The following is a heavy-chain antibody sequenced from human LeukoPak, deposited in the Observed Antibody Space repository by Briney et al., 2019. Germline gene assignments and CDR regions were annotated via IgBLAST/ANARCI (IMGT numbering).Heavy chain of an antibody. Sequence: GGSLRLSCAASGFTFSSYSMNWVRQAPGKGLEWVSSISSSSSYIYYADSVKGRFTISRDNSKNTLYLQMNSLRAEDTAVYYCAKTLQITIFGVVMWGGAFDIWGQGTMVTVSS. CDR3: AKTLQITIFGVVMWGGAFDI. V-gene: IGHV3-21*04. CDR1: GFTFSSYS. CDR2: ISSSSSYI. D-gene: IGHD3-3*01. J-gene: IGHJ3*02.